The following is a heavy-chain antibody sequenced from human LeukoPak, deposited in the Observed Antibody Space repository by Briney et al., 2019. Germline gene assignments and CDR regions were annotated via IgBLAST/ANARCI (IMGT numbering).Heavy chain of an antibody. CDR1: EFTVSDYY. CDR3: AREYGSGGHFDY. J-gene: IGHJ4*02. CDR2: IYTDGSS. V-gene: IGHV3-53*01. Sequence: GGSLRLSCAASEFTVSDYYMNWVRQAPGKGLEWVSLIYTDGSSNYAAPVKGRFTISRDRSKNTLYLQMNSLRVEDTAVYYCAREYGSGGHFDYWGQGTLVTVSS. D-gene: IGHD3-10*01.